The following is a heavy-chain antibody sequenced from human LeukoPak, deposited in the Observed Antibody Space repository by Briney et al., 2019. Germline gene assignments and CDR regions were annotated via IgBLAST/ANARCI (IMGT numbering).Heavy chain of an antibody. Sequence: GGSLRLSCAAPGFTFSSYGMHWVRQAPGKGLEWVAVIPYDGSNKYYADSVKGRFTISRDNSKNTLYLQMNSLRAEDTAVYYCAKASARYYYFDYWGQGTLVTVSS. J-gene: IGHJ4*02. V-gene: IGHV3-30*18. CDR3: AKASARYYYFDY. CDR2: IPYDGSNK. CDR1: GFTFSSYG. D-gene: IGHD1-1*01.